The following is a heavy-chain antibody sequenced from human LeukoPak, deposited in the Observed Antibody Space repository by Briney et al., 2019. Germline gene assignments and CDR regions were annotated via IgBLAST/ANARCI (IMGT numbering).Heavy chain of an antibody. CDR2: IRYDGSNK. V-gene: IGHV3-30*02. Sequence: GGSLRLSCAASGFTFSSYGMHWVRQAPGKGLEWVAFIRYDGSNKYYADSVKGRFTISRDNSKNTLYLQMNSLRAEDTAVYYCAKGGRLWFGELLLEGNWGQGTLVTVSS. D-gene: IGHD3-10*01. CDR3: AKGGRLWFGELLLEGN. J-gene: IGHJ4*02. CDR1: GFTFSSYG.